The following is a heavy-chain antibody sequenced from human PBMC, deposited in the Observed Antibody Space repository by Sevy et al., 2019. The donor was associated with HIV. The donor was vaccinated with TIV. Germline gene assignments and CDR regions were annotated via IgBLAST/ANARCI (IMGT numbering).Heavy chain of an antibody. Sequence: GGSLRLSCAASGFSVSDTYMSWVRQAPGKGLEWVSVIYSGDKTYHADSVKGRFTISRDSSKNTIYLQLNSLRTEDTAVYYYARLIVYYYDDDGYYTTGNAFDIWGQGTMVTVSS. D-gene: IGHD3-22*01. CDR2: IYSGDKT. CDR1: GFSVSDTY. CDR3: ARLIVYYYDDDGYYTTGNAFDI. J-gene: IGHJ3*02. V-gene: IGHV3-53*01.